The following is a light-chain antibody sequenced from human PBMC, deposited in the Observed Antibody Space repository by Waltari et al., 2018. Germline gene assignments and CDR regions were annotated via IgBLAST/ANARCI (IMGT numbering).Light chain of an antibody. CDR2: DAS. J-gene: IGKJ1*01. Sequence: EIVLTQSLATLSLSTGERATLSCRASQSVSSFLAWYQQKPGQAPRLLIYDASKRATGIPARFSGSGSGTDFTLTISSLEPEDFAVYYCQQRGDWPWTFGQGTKVEIK. CDR3: QQRGDWPWT. CDR1: QSVSSF. V-gene: IGKV3-11*01.